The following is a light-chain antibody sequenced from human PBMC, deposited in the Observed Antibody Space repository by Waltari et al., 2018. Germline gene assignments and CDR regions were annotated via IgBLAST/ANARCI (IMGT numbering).Light chain of an antibody. V-gene: IGLV7-46*01. CDR2: DTN. J-gene: IGLJ2*01. CDR1: TEAVPRGPS. Sequence: QAVVTQEPSLTLSPGATATLTCGPSTEAVPRGPSPYWFQQKPGQAPRTLVFDTNIKPSWTPARFSGSLLGGKAALTLSGAQPDDEAEYYCLLFYSGPRVFGGGTKLTVL. CDR3: LLFYSGPRV.